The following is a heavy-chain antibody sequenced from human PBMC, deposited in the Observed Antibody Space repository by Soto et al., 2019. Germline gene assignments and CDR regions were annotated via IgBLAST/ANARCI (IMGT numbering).Heavy chain of an antibody. D-gene: IGHD3-10*01. CDR2: IYYSGST. Sequence: SETLSLTCTVSGGSISSYYWGWIRQPPGKGLEWIGYIYYSGSTNYNPSLKSRVTISVGTSKNQFSLKLSSVTAADTAVYYCARVWGGAFDIWGQGTMVTVSS. V-gene: IGHV4-59*01. CDR1: GGSISSYY. CDR3: ARVWGGAFDI. J-gene: IGHJ3*02.